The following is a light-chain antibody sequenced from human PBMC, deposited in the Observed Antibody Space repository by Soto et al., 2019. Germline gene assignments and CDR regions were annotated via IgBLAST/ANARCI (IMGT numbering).Light chain of an antibody. CDR2: GAS. CDR1: QSVSSN. J-gene: IGKJ4*01. CDR3: QQRSSRPLT. Sequence: EIVMTQSPATLSVSPGERATLSCRASQSVSSNLAWYQQKPGQAPRLLIYGASTRATGIPARFSGSGSGTEFTLTISSLQSEDFAVYFCQQRSSRPLTFGGGTKV. V-gene: IGKV3-15*01.